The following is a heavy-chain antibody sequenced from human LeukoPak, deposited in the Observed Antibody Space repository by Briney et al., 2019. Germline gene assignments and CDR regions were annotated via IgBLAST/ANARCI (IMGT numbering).Heavy chain of an antibody. CDR1: GGTFSSYA. CDR3: ARGNHYYGSGSFLF. Sequence: GASVKVSCKASGGTFSSYAISWVRQAPGQGLQGLGIINPSSGRTTYSQKFQGRVTMTRDMSTNTFYMDLTSLRSDDTAVYYCARGNHYYGSGSFLFWGQGSLVTVSS. V-gene: IGHV1-46*01. D-gene: IGHD3-10*01. CDR2: INPSSGRT. J-gene: IGHJ4*02.